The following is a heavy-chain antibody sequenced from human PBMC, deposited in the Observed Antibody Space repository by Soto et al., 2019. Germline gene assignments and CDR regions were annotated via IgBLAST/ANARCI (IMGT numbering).Heavy chain of an antibody. CDR2: ISGRGGST. V-gene: IGHV3-23*01. CDR1: GFSFSKYS. Sequence: XXSRKLSCAAFGFSFSKYSLALVRQAPGKGLEWVLAISGRGGSTYYADSVKGGFTISRDNSKNTLYLQINSLRAEDTAVYYCAKGSHYYYYYMDVWGKGTTVTVSS. J-gene: IGHJ6*03. CDR3: AKGSHYYYYYMDV.